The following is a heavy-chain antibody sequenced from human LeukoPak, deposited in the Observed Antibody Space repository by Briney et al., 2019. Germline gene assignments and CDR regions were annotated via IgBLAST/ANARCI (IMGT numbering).Heavy chain of an antibody. CDR3: ASHRASRDRRSGLDY. Sequence: GGSLRLPCAASGFTFSSYWMSWVRQAPGKGLEWVANIKQDGSEKYYVDSVKGRFTISRDNAKNSLYLQMNSLRAEDTAVYYCASHRASRDRRSGLDYWGQGTLVTVSS. J-gene: IGHJ4*02. CDR2: IKQDGSEK. V-gene: IGHV3-7*01. D-gene: IGHD5-24*01. CDR1: GFTFSSYW.